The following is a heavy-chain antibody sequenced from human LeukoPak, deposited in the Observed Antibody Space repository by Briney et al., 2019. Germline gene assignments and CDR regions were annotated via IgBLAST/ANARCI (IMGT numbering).Heavy chain of an antibody. V-gene: IGHV1-18*01. J-gene: IGHJ6*02. CDR3: ARGGCSSTSCYSPYYYYGMDV. CDR1: GYTFTSYG. CDR2: ISAYNGNT. D-gene: IGHD2-2*02. Sequence: ASVKVSCKASGYTFTSYGISWVRQAPGQGLEWMGWISAYNGNTNYAQKLQGRVTMTTDTSTSTAYMVLRSLRSDDTAVYYCARGGCSSTSCYSPYYYYGMDVWGQGTTVTVSS.